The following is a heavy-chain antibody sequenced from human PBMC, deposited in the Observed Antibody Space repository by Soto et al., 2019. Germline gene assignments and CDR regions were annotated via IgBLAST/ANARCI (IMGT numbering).Heavy chain of an antibody. D-gene: IGHD2-8*01. J-gene: IGHJ6*04. CDR2: IWYDGSNK. Sequence: WSPRLSRASSGFTFNSYGIHVVRQDTGKGLEWVEVIWYDGSNKYYADSVKGRFTISRDNSKNTLYLQMNSLRAEDTAVYYCARDPSYCTNGVCYTPGYGMDVWGKGTTGSVYS. CDR3: ARDPSYCTNGVCYTPGYGMDV. V-gene: IGHV3-33*01. CDR1: GFTFNSYG.